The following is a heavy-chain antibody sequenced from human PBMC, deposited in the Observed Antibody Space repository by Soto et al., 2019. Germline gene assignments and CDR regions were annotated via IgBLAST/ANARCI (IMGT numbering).Heavy chain of an antibody. V-gene: IGHV3-48*02. CDR3: AREKNSGSPGPFDY. D-gene: IGHD1-26*01. CDR2: ISSSSSTI. Sequence: PAGSLRLSCAASGFTFSSYSMNWVRQAPGKGLEWVSYISSSSSTIYYADSVKGRFTISRDNAKNSLYLQMNSLRDEDTAVYYCAREKNSGSPGPFDYWGQGTLVTVSS. CDR1: GFTFSSYS. J-gene: IGHJ4*02.